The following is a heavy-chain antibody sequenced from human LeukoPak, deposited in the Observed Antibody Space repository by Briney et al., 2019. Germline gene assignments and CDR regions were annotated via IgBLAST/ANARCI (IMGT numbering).Heavy chain of an antibody. CDR2: IIPIFGTA. D-gene: IGHD3-22*01. CDR1: GGTFSSYA. Sequence: SVKVSCKASGGTFSSYAISWVRQAPGQGLEWMGGIIPIFGTANYAQKFQGRVTITADESTSTAYMELSSLRSEDTAVYYCARTYYYYYDSSGTFDYWGQGTLVTVSP. V-gene: IGHV1-69*13. CDR3: ARTYYYYYDSSGTFDY. J-gene: IGHJ4*02.